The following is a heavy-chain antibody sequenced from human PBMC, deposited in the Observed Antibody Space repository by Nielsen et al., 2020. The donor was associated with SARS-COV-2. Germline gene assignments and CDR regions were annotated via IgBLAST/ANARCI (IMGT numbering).Heavy chain of an antibody. J-gene: IGHJ4*02. V-gene: IGHV1-46*01. Sequence: ASVKVSCKASGYTFTSYYMHWVRQAPGQGLEWMGIINPSGGSTNYAQKLQGRVTMTRDTSTSTVYMELSSLRSEDTAVYYCARSPSTNGVDYWGQGTLVTVSS. CDR2: INPSGGST. CDR3: ARSPSTNGVDY. CDR1: GYTFTSYY.